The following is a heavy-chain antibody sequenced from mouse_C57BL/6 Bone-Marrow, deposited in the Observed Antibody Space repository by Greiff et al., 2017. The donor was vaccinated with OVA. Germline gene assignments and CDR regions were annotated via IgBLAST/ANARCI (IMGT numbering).Heavy chain of an antibody. J-gene: IGHJ3*01. D-gene: IGHD1-2*01. CDR2: IDPSDSYT. CDR3: ARSGREKLLRPAWFAY. V-gene: IGHV1-50*01. Sequence: QVQLQQPGAELVKPGASVKLSCKASGYTFTSYWMQWVKQRPGQGLEWIGEIDPSDSYTNYNQKFKGKATLTVDTSSSTAYMQLSSLTSEDSAVYYCARSGREKLLRPAWFAYWGQGTLVTVSA. CDR1: GYTFTSYW.